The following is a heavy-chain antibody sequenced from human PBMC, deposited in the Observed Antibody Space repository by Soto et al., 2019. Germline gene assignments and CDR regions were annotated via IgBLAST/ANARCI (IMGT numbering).Heavy chain of an antibody. Sequence: PSQTLSLTCVISGDSVSSNSAAWNWIRLSPSRGLEWLARTYYRSRWYNDYAVSVRSRITVNPDTSKSQFSLQLTSVTPEDTAVYYCAGTTSHHWLYMDVWGKGATVTVS. V-gene: IGHV6-1*01. CDR3: AGTTSHHWLYMDV. CDR1: GDSVSSNSAA. CDR2: TYYRSRWYN. J-gene: IGHJ6*03. D-gene: IGHD1-7*01.